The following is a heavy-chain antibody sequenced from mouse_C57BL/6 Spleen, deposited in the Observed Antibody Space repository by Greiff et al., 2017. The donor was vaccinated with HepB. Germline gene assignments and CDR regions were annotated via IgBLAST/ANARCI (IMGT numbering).Heavy chain of an antibody. CDR1: GFTFSSYA. V-gene: IGHV5-4*01. CDR3: ARGQTAQASAWFAY. Sequence: VQLKESGGGLVKPGGSLKLSCAASGFTFSSYAMSWVRQTPEKRLEWVATISDGGSYTYYPDNVKGRFTISRDNAKNNLYLQMSHLKSEDTAMYYCARGQTAQASAWFAYWGQGTLVTVSA. D-gene: IGHD3-2*02. CDR2: ISDGGSYT. J-gene: IGHJ3*01.